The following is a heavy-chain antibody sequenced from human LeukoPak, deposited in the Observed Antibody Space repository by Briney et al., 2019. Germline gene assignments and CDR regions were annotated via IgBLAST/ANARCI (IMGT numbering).Heavy chain of an antibody. CDR2: IYYSGST. CDR3: ARRSGVLDSRDSRYYFDH. D-gene: IGHD3-22*01. Sequence: PSETLSLTCAVYGGSFSGYYWSWIRQPPGKGLEYIGYIYYSGSTDYNPSLKSRVTISLDTSKNQFSLNLTSVTAADTAVYYCARRSGVLDSRDSRYYFDHWGQGTLVTVSS. J-gene: IGHJ4*02. CDR1: GGSFSGYY. V-gene: IGHV4-59*01.